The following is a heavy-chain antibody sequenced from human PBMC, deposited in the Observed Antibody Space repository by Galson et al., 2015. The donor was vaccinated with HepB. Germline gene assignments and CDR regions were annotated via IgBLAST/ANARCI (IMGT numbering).Heavy chain of an antibody. J-gene: IGHJ4*02. CDR2: IYYSGST. V-gene: IGHV4-61*05. D-gene: IGHD3-9*01. CDR1: GGSISSSSYY. CDR3: ASAGSLRYFDWLSGGSPFDY. Sequence: SETLSLTCTVSGGSISSSSYYWGWIRQPPGKGLEWIGYIYYSGSTNYNPSLKSRVTISVDTSKNQFSLKLSSVTAADTAVYYCASAGSLRYFDWLSGGSPFDYWGQGTLVTVSS.